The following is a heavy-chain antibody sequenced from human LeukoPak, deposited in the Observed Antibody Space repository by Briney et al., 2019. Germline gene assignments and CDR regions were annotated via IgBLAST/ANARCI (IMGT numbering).Heavy chain of an antibody. CDR3: ARGFVVVPAAMDYFDY. J-gene: IGHJ4*02. D-gene: IGHD2-2*01. V-gene: IGHV7-4-1*02. CDR1: GYTFTSYA. Sequence: ASVKVSCKASGYTFTSYAMNWVRQAPGQGLEWMGWINTNTGNPTYAQGFTGRFAFSLDTSVSTAYLQISSLKAEDTAVYYCARGFVVVPAAMDYFDYWGQGTLVTVSS. CDR2: INTNTGNP.